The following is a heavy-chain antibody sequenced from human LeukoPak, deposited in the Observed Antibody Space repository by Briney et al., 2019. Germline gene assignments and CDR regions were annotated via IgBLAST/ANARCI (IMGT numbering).Heavy chain of an antibody. CDR2: IYYSGTT. J-gene: IGHJ4*02. Sequence: PSETLSLTCTVSGGSISSYYWSWIRQPPGKGLEWIGYIYYSGTTNYNPFLKSRVTILVDTSKNQFSLNLSSVTAADTAVYYCARRGIAAAGYDYWGQGTLVTVSS. CDR1: GGSISSYY. V-gene: IGHV4-59*08. D-gene: IGHD6-13*01. CDR3: ARRGIAAAGYDY.